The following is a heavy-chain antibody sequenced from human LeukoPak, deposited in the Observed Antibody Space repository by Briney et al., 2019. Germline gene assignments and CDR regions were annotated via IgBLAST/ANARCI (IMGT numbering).Heavy chain of an antibody. Sequence: SETLYLTCTVSGGSISSCDYYWSWIRQPPGQGREWIGYIYYGGTTYSHPSLNSRATISVDTSKNQFSLKLSSVTAADTAVYYCARARVRGDAFDIWGQGTMVTVSS. V-gene: IGHV4-30-4*08. D-gene: IGHD3-10*01. CDR1: GGSISSCDYY. CDR3: ARARVRGDAFDI. CDR2: IYYGGTT. J-gene: IGHJ3*02.